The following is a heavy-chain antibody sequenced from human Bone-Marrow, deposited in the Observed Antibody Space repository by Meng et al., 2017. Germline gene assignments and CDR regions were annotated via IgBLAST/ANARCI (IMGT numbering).Heavy chain of an antibody. Sequence: ESLKISCAVYGGSFSGYYWSWIRQPPGKGLEWIGEINHSGSTNYNPSLKSRVTISVDTSKNQFSLKLSSVTAADTAVYYCARGLDEQLVLPVLFDYWGQGTLVTVSS. CDR3: ARGLDEQLVLPVLFDY. CDR1: GGSFSGYY. D-gene: IGHD6-13*01. J-gene: IGHJ4*02. V-gene: IGHV4-34*01. CDR2: INHSGST.